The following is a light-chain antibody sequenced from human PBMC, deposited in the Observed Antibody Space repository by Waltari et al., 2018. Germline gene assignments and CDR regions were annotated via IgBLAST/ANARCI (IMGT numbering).Light chain of an antibody. Sequence: EIVLTQSPGHLSLSPWGRPTLPCRASQSFSRALAWYQQKPGQAPRLLIYDASTRAIGIPDRFSGGGSGTDFSLTISRLEPEDFAVYYCQHYVRLPVTFGQGTTVEIK. CDR2: DAS. CDR3: QHYVRLPVT. J-gene: IGKJ1*01. V-gene: IGKV3-20*01. CDR1: QSFSRA.